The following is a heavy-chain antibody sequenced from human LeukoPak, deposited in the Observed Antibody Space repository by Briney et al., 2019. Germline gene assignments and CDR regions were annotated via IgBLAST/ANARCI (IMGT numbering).Heavy chain of an antibody. CDR3: ARLYSSGWYRIDY. Sequence: SETLSLTCAVYGGSFSGYYWSWIRQPPGKGLEWIGEINHSGSTNYNPSLKSRVTRSVDTSKNQFSLKLSSVTAADTAVYYCARLYSSGWYRIDYWGQGTLVTVSS. D-gene: IGHD6-19*01. CDR2: INHSGST. J-gene: IGHJ4*02. V-gene: IGHV4-34*01. CDR1: GGSFSGYY.